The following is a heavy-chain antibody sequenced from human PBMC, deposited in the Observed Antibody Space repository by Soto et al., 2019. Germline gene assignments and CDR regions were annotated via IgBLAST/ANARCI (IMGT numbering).Heavy chain of an antibody. D-gene: IGHD2-15*01. V-gene: IGHV3-23*01. CDR3: AKVKCSGGSCCEGGPFDY. J-gene: IGHJ4*02. CDR2: ISGSGGST. Sequence: EVQLLESGGGLVQPGGSLRLSCAASGFTFSSYAMSWVRQAPGKGLEWVSAISGSGGSTYYADSVKGRFTISRDNSKNTLYLQMNSLRAEDTAVYYCAKVKCSGGSCCEGGPFDYWGQGTLVTVSS. CDR1: GFTFSSYA.